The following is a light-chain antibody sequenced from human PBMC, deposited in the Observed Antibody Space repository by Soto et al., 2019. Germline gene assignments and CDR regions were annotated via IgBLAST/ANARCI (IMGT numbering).Light chain of an antibody. Sequence: EIVMTQSPATLSISPGERATLSCRASQSVSSNLAWYQQKPGQAPRLLIHGASTRATGIAARFSGSGSRTEFTLTISSQQSEDFAVYYCQLYNNCLYTVGQRTKLAIK. CDR1: QSVSSN. CDR3: QLYNNCLYT. J-gene: IGKJ2*01. V-gene: IGKV3-15*01. CDR2: GAS.